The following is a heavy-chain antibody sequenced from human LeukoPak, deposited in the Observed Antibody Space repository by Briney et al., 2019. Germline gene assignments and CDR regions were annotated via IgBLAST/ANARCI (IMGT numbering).Heavy chain of an antibody. Sequence: SETLSPTCTVSGGSISSYYWSWVRQPPGKGLEWIGYIYYSGSTNYNPSLKSRDTISVDTSKNQFSLKLSSVTAADTAVYYCARDGGQRGYSYGYALDFDYWGQGTMVTVSS. D-gene: IGHD5-18*01. J-gene: IGHJ4*02. CDR2: IYYSGST. CDR1: GGSISSYY. CDR3: ARDGGQRGYSYGYALDFDY. V-gene: IGHV4-59*01.